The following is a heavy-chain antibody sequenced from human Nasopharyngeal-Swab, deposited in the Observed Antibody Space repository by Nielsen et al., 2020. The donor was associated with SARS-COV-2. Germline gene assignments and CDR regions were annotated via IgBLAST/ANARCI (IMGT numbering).Heavy chain of an antibody. CDR2: IYYSGST. CDR3: ARDAGYGSGTGVDP. J-gene: IGHJ5*02. CDR1: GGSISSYY. Sequence: SETLSLTCTVSGGSISSYYWSWIRQPSGKGLEWIGYIYYSGSTNYNPSLKSRVTISVDTSKNQFSLKLSSVTAADTAVYYCARDAGYGSGTGVDPGGQGTLVTVSS. D-gene: IGHD3-10*01. V-gene: IGHV4-59*01.